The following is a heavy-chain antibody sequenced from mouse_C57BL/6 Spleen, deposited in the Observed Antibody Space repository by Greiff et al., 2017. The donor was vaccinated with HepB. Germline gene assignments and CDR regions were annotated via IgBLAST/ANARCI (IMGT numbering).Heavy chain of an antibody. CDR1: GYTFTDYE. V-gene: IGHV1-15*01. CDR2: IDPETGGT. Sequence: VQRVESGAELVRPGASVTLSCKASGYTFTDYEMHWVKQTPVHGLEWIGAIDPETGGTAYNQKFKGKAILTADKSSSTAYMELRSLTSEDSAVYYCTRWKGYAMDYWGQGTSVTVSS. J-gene: IGHJ4*01. CDR3: TRWKGYAMDY.